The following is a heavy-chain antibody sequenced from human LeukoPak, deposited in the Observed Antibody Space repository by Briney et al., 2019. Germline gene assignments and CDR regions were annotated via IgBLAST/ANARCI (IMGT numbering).Heavy chain of an antibody. J-gene: IGHJ4*02. Sequence: PGGSLRLSCAPSGFTFDVYTMHWVRHAPGEGLEWVSLISWDGGNTYYAESVKGRFTISRDNSKNSLYLQMNSLRAEDTALYYCAKASVAGRGYFDSWGQGTLVTVSS. D-gene: IGHD6-19*01. CDR3: AKASVAGRGYFDS. V-gene: IGHV3-43*01. CDR1: GFTFDVYT. CDR2: ISWDGGNT.